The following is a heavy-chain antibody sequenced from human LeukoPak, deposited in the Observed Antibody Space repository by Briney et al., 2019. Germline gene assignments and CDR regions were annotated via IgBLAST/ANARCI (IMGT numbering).Heavy chain of an antibody. CDR3: ARVRRCSSTSCRYYYYYGMDV. CDR2: IIPILGIA. Sequence: SVKVSCKASGGAFSSYAISWVRQAPGQGLGWMGRIIPILGIANYAQRFQGRVTITADKSTSTAYMELSSLRSEDTAVYYCARVRRCSSTSCRYYYYYGMDVWGQGTTVTVSS. J-gene: IGHJ6*02. D-gene: IGHD2-2*01. V-gene: IGHV1-69*04. CDR1: GGAFSSYA.